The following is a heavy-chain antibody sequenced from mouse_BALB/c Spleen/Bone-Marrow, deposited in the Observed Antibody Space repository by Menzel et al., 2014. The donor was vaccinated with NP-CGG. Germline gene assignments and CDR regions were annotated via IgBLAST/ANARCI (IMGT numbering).Heavy chain of an antibody. V-gene: IGHV14-3*02. D-gene: IGHD1-1*01. CDR1: GFNIKDTY. CDR3: ASYYYGSSSFAY. CDR2: TDPANGNT. J-gene: IGHJ3*01. Sequence: VQLQQSGAELVKPGASVKLSCTASGFNIKDTYMHWVKQRPEQGLERIGRTDPANGNTKYDPKFQGKATITADASSNTAYLQLSSLTSEDTAVYYCASYYYGSSSFAYWGQGTLVTVSA.